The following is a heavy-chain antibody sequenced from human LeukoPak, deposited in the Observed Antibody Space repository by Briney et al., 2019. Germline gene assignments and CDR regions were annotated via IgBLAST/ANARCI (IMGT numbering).Heavy chain of an antibody. J-gene: IGHJ5*02. CDR2: IYYSGST. CDR3: ARGRKYCTHGVCYKMDWFDP. CDR1: GGSINNSSYY. D-gene: IGHD2-8*01. Sequence: SETLSLTCSVSGGSINNSSYYWDWIRQPPGKGLEWIGSIYYSGSTYYNPSLKSRVTISVDTSKNQFSLKLSSVTAADTAVYYCARGRKYCTHGVCYKMDWFDPWGQGTLVTVSS. V-gene: IGHV4-39*07.